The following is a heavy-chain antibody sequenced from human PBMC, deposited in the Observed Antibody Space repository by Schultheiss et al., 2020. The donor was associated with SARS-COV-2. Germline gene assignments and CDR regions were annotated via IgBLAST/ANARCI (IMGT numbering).Heavy chain of an antibody. V-gene: IGHV3-74*01. CDR2: INADGTST. Sequence: GGSLRLSCAVSGFTFSAYRMHWVRQAPGKGLVWVSRINADGTSTDYADSVKGRFTISRDNAKNTLYLQMNSLRAEDTAVYHCARDIVAAAFDYWGQGTLVTVSS. CDR3: ARDIVAAAFDY. D-gene: IGHD3-16*02. CDR1: GFTFSAYR. J-gene: IGHJ4*02.